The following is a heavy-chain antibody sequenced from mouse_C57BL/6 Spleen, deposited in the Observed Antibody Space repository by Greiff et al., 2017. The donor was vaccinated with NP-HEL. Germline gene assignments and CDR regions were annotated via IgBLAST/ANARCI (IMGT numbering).Heavy chain of an antibody. J-gene: IGHJ2*01. V-gene: IGHV1-69*01. CDR1: GYTFTSYW. CDR3: ARREYDYDDGFDY. CDR2: IDPSDSYT. Sequence: QVQLQQPGAELVMPGASVKLSCKASGYTFTSYWMLWVKQRPGQGLEWIGEIDPSDSYTNYNQKFKGKSTLTVDKSSSTAYMQLSSLTSEDSAVYYCARREYDYDDGFDYWGQGTTLTVSS. D-gene: IGHD2-4*01.